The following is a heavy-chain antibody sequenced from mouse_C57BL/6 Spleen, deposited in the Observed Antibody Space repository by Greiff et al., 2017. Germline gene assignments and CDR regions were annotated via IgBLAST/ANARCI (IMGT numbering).Heavy chain of an antibody. J-gene: IGHJ4*01. CDR2: ILPGSGST. CDR1: GYTFTGYW. Sequence: QVQLQQSGAELMKPGASVKLSCKATGYTFTGYWIEWVKQRPGHGLEWIGEILPGSGSTNYNEKFKGKATFTADTSSNTAYMQLSSLTTEDSAIYYCARGSAYYSNREDAMDYWGQGTSVTVSS. V-gene: IGHV1-9*01. D-gene: IGHD2-5*01. CDR3: ARGSAYYSNREDAMDY.